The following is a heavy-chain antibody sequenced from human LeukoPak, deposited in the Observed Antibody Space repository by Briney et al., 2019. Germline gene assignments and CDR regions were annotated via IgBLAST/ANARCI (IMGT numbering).Heavy chain of an antibody. Sequence: GASVKVSCKASGYTFTSYAMNWVRQAPGQGLEWMGWINTNTGNPTYAQGFTGRFVFSLDTSVSTAYLQISSLKAEDTAVYYCARGGKWCRSTTCYTLYYYYYMDVWGEGTTVTVSS. CDR2: INTNTGNP. V-gene: IGHV7-4-1*02. CDR3: ARGGKWCRSTTCYTLYYYYYMDV. CDR1: GYTFTSYA. J-gene: IGHJ6*03. D-gene: IGHD2-2*01.